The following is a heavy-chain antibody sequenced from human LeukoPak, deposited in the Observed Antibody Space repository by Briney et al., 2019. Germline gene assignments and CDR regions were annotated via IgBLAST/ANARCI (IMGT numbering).Heavy chain of an antibody. CDR2: IIPIFGTA. CDR1: GGTFSSYA. V-gene: IGHV1-69*13. J-gene: IGHJ4*02. Sequence: SVKVSCKASGGTFSSYAISWMRQAPGQGLEWMGGIIPIFGTANYAQKFQGRVTITADESTSTAYMELSSLRSEDTAVYYCARARCLSGGNCRGGYYFDYWGQGTLVPVSS. CDR3: ARARCLSGGNCRGGYYFDY. D-gene: IGHD2-15*01.